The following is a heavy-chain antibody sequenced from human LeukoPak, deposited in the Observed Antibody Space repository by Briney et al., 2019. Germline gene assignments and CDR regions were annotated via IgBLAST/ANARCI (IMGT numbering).Heavy chain of an antibody. V-gene: IGHV3-7*01. CDR1: GFTFSSSW. CDR2: IKEDGSEK. Sequence: GVLRLSCAASGFTFSSSWMSWVRQAPGKGLEWVANIKEDGSEKYYVDSVKGRFTISRDNAKNSLYLQMNSLRAEDTAVYYCANPGITMVRGVIPSRGDYWGQGTLVTVSS. D-gene: IGHD3-10*01. J-gene: IGHJ4*02. CDR3: ANPGITMVRGVIPSRGDY.